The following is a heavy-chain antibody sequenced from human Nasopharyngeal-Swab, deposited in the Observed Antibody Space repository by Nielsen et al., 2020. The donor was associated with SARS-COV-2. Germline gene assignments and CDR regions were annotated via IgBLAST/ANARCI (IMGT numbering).Heavy chain of an antibody. CDR3: AREMVMVSAPDY. V-gene: IGHV1-18*01. CDR2: ISTYNGNT. Sequence: WVRQAPGQGLEWLGWISTYNGNTRYAQNLQGRLTLTTDTSTRTAYMELRSLRSDDTAVYCCAREMVMVSAPDYWGQGTLVTVSS. J-gene: IGHJ4*02. D-gene: IGHD2-21*01.